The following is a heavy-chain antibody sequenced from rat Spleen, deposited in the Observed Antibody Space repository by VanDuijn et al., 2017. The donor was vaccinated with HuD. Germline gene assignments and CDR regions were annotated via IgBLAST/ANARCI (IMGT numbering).Heavy chain of an antibody. Sequence: EVQLVESGGGLVQPGKSLKLSCATSGFTFSTAWMYWYRQFPEKRLEWVARIKAKSNNYATDYTESVKGRFTISRDDSKSSIYLQMNNLKEEDTAIYYCAWYITTTGDWGQGVMVTVSS. V-gene: IGHV6-6*01. CDR3: AWYITTTGD. J-gene: IGHJ2*01. D-gene: IGHD1-10*01. CDR2: IKAKSNNYAT. CDR1: GFTFSTAW.